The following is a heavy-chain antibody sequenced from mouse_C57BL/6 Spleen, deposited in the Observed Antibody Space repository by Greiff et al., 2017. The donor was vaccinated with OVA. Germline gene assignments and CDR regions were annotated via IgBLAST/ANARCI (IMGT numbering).Heavy chain of an antibody. V-gene: IGHV1-61*01. CDR3: ERRRGRHLDY. J-gene: IGHJ2*01. D-gene: IGHD1-1*01. Sequence: QVQLQQPGAELVRPGSSVKLSCKASGYTFTSYWMDWVKQRPGQGLEWIGNIYPYDSETHYNQKFKDKATLTVDKSSSTAYLQLSSLTSEDSAVYCWERRRGRHLDYWGQGTTLTVSS. CDR1: GYTFTSYW. CDR2: IYPYDSET.